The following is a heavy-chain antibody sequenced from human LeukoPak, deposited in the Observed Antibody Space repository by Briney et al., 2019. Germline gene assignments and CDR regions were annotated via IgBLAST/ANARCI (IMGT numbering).Heavy chain of an antibody. J-gene: IGHJ6*04. CDR1: GFSFSNYA. V-gene: IGHV3-64*01. CDR3: AELGITMIGGV. D-gene: IGHD3-10*02. Sequence: PGGSLRLSCAASGFSFSNYAFHWVRQAPGKGLEYISIVSSNGGSTYYASSVKGRFTISRDNAKNSLYLQMNSLRAEDTAVYYCAELGITMIGGVWGKGTTVTISS. CDR2: VSSNGGST.